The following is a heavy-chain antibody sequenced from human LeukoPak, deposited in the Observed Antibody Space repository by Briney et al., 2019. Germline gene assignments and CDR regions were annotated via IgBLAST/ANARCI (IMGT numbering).Heavy chain of an antibody. J-gene: IGHJ4*02. Sequence: GGSLRLSCAASGFTVSSNYMSWVRQAPGKGLEWVSVIYSGGRTYYADSGKGRFTISRHNSKNTLYLKVNSLSAEDTAVYYCARERSGAFIDYWGQGTLVTVSS. CDR3: ARERSGAFIDY. V-gene: IGHV3-53*04. CDR1: GFTVSSNY. D-gene: IGHD1-26*01. CDR2: IYSGGRT.